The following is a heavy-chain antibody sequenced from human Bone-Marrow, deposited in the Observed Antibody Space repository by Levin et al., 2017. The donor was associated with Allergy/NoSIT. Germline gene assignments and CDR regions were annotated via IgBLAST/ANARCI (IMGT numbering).Heavy chain of an antibody. D-gene: IGHD6-6*01. CDR3: AKDYGSSLYYFDY. V-gene: IGHV3-23*01. CDR1: GFTFRISA. CDR2: IGGSDGRT. J-gene: IGHJ4*02. Sequence: LSLTCAASGFTFRISAMSWVRQAPGKGLEWVSGIGGSDGRTYYAASVKGRFTISRDNSKNTLYLQMNSLRAEDTAVYYCAKDYGSSLYYFDYWGPGTLVTVSS.